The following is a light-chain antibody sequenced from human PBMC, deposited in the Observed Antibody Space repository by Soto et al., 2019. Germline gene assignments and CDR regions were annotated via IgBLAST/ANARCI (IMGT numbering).Light chain of an antibody. CDR1: QSTSTS. Sequence: DIQMTQSPSTLSASVGDRVTITCRASQSTSTSLAWYQQRPGKTPKLLIYEASKLESGVPSRFSGSGSGTEFTLTISSLQPDDFATYYCQQDITYPYTFGQGTKLEIK. CDR3: QQDITYPYT. V-gene: IGKV1-5*03. J-gene: IGKJ1*01. CDR2: EAS.